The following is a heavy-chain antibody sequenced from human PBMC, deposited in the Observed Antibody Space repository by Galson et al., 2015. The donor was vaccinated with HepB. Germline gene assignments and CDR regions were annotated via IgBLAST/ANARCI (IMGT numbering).Heavy chain of an antibody. CDR3: TRRQGGSSWLTDYYYGMDV. Sequence: QSGAEVKKPGESLKISCKGSGYSFTSYWIGWVRQMPGKGLEWMGIIYPGDSDTRYSPSFQGQVTISADKSISTAYLQWSSLKASDTAMYYCTRRQGGSSWLTDYYYGMDVWGQGTTVTVSS. D-gene: IGHD6-13*01. V-gene: IGHV5-51*01. CDR1: GYSFTSYW. J-gene: IGHJ6*02. CDR2: IYPGDSDT.